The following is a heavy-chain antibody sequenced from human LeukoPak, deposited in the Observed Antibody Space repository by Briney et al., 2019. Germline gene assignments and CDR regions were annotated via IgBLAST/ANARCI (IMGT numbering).Heavy chain of an antibody. J-gene: IGHJ4*02. CDR3: GREVKDGYNLYFDY. CDR1: AGTFSGNG. D-gene: IGHD5-24*01. CDR2: IIPIFGTT. Sequence: SVKVTCNASAGTFSGNGISWVRHAPEQGLEWMGGIIPIFGTTNYAQKFQGRVTITTDESATTGYMEVSSVKSEDTALFYCGREVKDGYNLYFDYWRQGTLVTVSS. V-gene: IGHV1-69*05.